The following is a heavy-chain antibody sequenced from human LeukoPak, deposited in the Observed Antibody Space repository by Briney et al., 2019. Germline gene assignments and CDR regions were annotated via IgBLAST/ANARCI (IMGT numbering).Heavy chain of an antibody. CDR3: ARGLMGCSGGRCSRALSAY. D-gene: IGHD2-15*01. V-gene: IGHV3-48*03. J-gene: IGHJ4*02. CDR1: GFTFSNE. CDR2: ISDSGSFI. Sequence: GGSLRLSCATSGFTFSNEMTWVRPAPGKGLEWISYISDSGSFIDYADSVKGRFTISRDNAKSSLYLQMNSLRVDDTAVYYCARGLMGCSGGRCSRALSAYWGQGTLVTVSS.